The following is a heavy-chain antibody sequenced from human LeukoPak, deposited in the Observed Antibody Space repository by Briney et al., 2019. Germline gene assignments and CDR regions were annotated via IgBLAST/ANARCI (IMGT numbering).Heavy chain of an antibody. CDR3: AKVGRWLQLGYFDY. J-gene: IGHJ4*02. CDR1: GFTFSSYA. D-gene: IGHD5-12*01. CDR2: ISGSGGST. Sequence: GGSLRLSCAASGFTFSSYAMSWVRQAPGKGLEWVSAISGSGGSTCYADSVKGRFTISRDNSKNTLYLQMNSLRAEDTAVYYCAKVGRWLQLGYFDYWGQGTLVTVSS. V-gene: IGHV3-23*01.